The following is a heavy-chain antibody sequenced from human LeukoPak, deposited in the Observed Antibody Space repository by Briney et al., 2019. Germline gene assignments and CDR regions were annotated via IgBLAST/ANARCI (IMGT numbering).Heavy chain of an antibody. CDR2: IYTSGST. J-gene: IGHJ3*02. V-gene: IGHV4-4*07. CDR3: ARDRYGAIDAFDI. Sequence: SETLSLTCTVSGGSISSYYWSWIRQPAGKGLQWIGRIYTSGSTNYNPSLKSRVTISVDKSKNQSSLKLSSVTAADTAVYYCARDRYGAIDAFDIWGQGTMVTVSS. D-gene: IGHD4-17*01. CDR1: GGSISSYY.